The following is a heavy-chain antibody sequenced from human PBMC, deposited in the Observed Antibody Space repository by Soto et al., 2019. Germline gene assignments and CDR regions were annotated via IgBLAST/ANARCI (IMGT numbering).Heavy chain of an antibody. CDR1: GFTFSSYS. CDR3: ERGLVETTVTTAGY. V-gene: IGHV3-21*06. Sequence: PGGSLRLSCAASGFTFSSYSMNWVRQAPGKGLEWVSSISSSSSYIYYADSVKGRFTISRDNAKNSLYLQMNSLRAEDTAVYYCERGLVETTVTTAGYWGQGTLVTVSS. D-gene: IGHD4-17*01. J-gene: IGHJ4*02. CDR2: ISSSSSYI.